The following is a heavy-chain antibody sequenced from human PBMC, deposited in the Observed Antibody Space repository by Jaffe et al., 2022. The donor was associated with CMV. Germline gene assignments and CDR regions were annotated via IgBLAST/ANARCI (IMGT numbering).Heavy chain of an antibody. CDR2: IYYSGST. D-gene: IGHD3-3*01. CDR1: GGSISSSSYY. J-gene: IGHJ5*02. V-gene: IGHV4-39*01. CDR3: ARHQLRFLEWLLYPHNWFDP. Sequence: QLQLQESGPGLVKPSETLSLTCTVSGGSISSSSYYWGWIRQPPGKGLEWIGSIYYSGSTYYNPSLKSRVTISVDTSKNQFSLKLSSVTAADTAVYYCARHQLRFLEWLLYPHNWFDPWGQGTLVTVSS.